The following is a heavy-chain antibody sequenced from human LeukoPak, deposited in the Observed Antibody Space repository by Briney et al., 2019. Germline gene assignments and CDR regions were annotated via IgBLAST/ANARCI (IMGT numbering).Heavy chain of an antibody. CDR2: ISSSSSYI. CDR3: AREGITMVRGVNYYYMDV. Sequence: GGSLRLPCAASGFTFSSYSMNWVRQAPGKGLEWVSSISSSSSYIYYADSVKGRFTISRDNAKNSLYLQMNSLRAEDTAVYYCAREGITMVRGVNYYYMDVWGKGTTVTVSS. J-gene: IGHJ6*03. V-gene: IGHV3-21*01. CDR1: GFTFSSYS. D-gene: IGHD3-10*01.